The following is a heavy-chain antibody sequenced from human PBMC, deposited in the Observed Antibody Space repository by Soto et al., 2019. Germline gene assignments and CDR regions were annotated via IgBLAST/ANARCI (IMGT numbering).Heavy chain of an antibody. CDR3: ARDVGQQHDTWYCDFWSGKNNWFDP. CDR1: GGSITGLS. D-gene: IGHD3-3*01. CDR2: IASRGRP. V-gene: IGHV4-59*11. Sequence: ASENLSPTCTVTGGSITGLSCGWIRHPAGSGLQCDGYIASRGRPNYNPSLKSRVTISVDTSNNQFSLRLSAVTVADTAVYYCARDVGQQHDTWYCDFWSGKNNWFDPWGQGTLVTVSS. J-gene: IGHJ5*02.